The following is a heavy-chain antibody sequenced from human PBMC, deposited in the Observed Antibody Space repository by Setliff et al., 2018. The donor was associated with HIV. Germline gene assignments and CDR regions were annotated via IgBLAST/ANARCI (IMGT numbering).Heavy chain of an antibody. CDR1: GYSISSGYY. CDR3: ARHLKGWLQGDF. CDR2: IYHRGNT. D-gene: IGHD5-12*01. J-gene: IGHJ4*02. V-gene: IGHV4-38-2*01. Sequence: SETLSLTCAVSGYSISSGYYWGWIRRPPGKGLEWIGSIYHRGNTYYNPSLKSRVTISFDTSKNQFSLKLSFVTAADTAAYYCARHLKGWLQGDFWGQGTLVTVSS.